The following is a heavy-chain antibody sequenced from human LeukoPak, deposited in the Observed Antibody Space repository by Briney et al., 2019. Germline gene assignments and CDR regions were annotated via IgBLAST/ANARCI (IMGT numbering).Heavy chain of an antibody. D-gene: IGHD4-17*01. CDR3: ASSGDYVTANFDP. CDR1: GGPFSSYA. V-gene: IGHV1-69*04. J-gene: IGHJ5*02. CDR2: IIPILGIA. Sequence: GSSVKVSCKASGGPFSSYAISWVRQAPGQGLEWMGRIIPILGIANYAQKFQGRVTITADKSTSTAYMELSSLRSEDTAVYYCASSGDYVTANFDPWGQGTLVTVSS.